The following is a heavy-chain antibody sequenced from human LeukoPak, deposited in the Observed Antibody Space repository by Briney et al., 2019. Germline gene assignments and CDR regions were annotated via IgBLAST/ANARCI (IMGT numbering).Heavy chain of an antibody. V-gene: IGHV4-59*01. CDR2: IYYSGGT. CDR1: GGSISSYY. J-gene: IGHJ5*02. D-gene: IGHD3-10*01. Sequence: SETLSLTCTVSGGSISSYYWSWIRQPPGKGLEWIGYIYYSGGTNYNPSLKSRVTISVDTSKNQFSLKLSSVTAADTAVYYCAGWFGELAWFDPWGQGTLVTVSS. CDR3: AGWFGELAWFDP.